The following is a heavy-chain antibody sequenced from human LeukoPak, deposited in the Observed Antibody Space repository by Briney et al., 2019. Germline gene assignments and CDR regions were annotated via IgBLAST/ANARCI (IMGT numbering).Heavy chain of an antibody. Sequence: KPSETLSLTCAVYGGSFSGYYWSWIRQPPGKGLEWIGEINESGSTNYNPSLKSRVTISLVTSKNQFSLKLSSVTAADTAVYYCARGYGSGSYGYFDYWGQGTLVTVSS. CDR3: ARGYGSGSYGYFDY. V-gene: IGHV4-34*01. J-gene: IGHJ4*02. D-gene: IGHD3-10*01. CDR2: INESGST. CDR1: GGSFSGYY.